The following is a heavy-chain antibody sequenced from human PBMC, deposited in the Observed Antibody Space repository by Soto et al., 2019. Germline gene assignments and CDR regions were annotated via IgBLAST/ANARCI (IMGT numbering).Heavy chain of an antibody. CDR2: SGGSGRRGGIT. V-gene: IGHV3-23*01. J-gene: IGHJ5*02. D-gene: IGHD3-10*01. CDR3: AKEMYYYATGGPDAPGFDT. Sequence: GGSLRLSCAASGFTFDRYGLSWVRQAPGKGLEWVSFSGGSGRRGGITYYAGSVKGRFTISRDNSKNTLYLQMNSLRVEDTALYYCAKEMYYYATGGPDAPGFDTWGQGTLVTVSS. CDR1: GFTFDRYG.